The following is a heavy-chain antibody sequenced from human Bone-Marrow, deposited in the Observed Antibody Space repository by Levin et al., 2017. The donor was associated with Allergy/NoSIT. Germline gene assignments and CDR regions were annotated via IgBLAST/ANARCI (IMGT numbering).Heavy chain of an antibody. CDR3: ARDWCDFWSGYYYYGVDV. V-gene: IGHV4-38-2*02. J-gene: IGHJ6*02. Sequence: NASETLSLTCAVSGSSISGNHYWGWIRQSPGRGLEWIGSISESGTTYYSPSLKSRVTISVDTSKNHLSLTLTSVTAADTAVYYCARDWCDFWSGYYYYGVDVWGQGTTVTVSS. CDR2: ISESGTT. CDR1: GSSISGNHY. D-gene: IGHD3-3*01.